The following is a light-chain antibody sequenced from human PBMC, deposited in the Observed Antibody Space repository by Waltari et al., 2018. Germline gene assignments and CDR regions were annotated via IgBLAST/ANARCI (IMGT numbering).Light chain of an antibody. CDR2: DKN. Sequence: SSELTQDPAVSVAMGQTVRITCQGDSLRSYYASWYQQRPGQAPILVMYDKNNRPSGVPARFSGSSSHNTASLTITGAHAEDEASYYCHSRDASGVGGSFGGGTKLTVL. CDR3: HSRDASGVGGS. J-gene: IGLJ2*01. V-gene: IGLV3-19*01. CDR1: SLRSYY.